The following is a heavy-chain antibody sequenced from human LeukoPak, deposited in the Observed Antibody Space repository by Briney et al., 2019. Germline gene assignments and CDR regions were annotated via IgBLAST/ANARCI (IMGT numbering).Heavy chain of an antibody. CDR3: AREAAAAGGPYYYYGMDV. D-gene: IGHD6-13*01. CDR2: IYSGGST. J-gene: IGHJ6*02. Sequence: GGSLRLSCAASGFTVSSNYMSWVRQAPGKGLEWVSVIYSGGSTYYADSVKGRFTISRDNSKNTLYLQMNSLRAEDTAVYYCAREAAAAGGPYYYYGMDVWGQGTTVTVSS. CDR1: GFTVSSNY. V-gene: IGHV3-53*01.